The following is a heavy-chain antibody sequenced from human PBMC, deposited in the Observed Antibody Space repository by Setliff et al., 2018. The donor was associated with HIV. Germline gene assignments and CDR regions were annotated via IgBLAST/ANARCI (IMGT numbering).Heavy chain of an antibody. D-gene: IGHD2-15*01. J-gene: IGHJ3*02. V-gene: IGHV1-8*02. CDR2: MNPNSGNT. Sequence: ASVKVSCKTSGYTFTGYYMHWVRQAPGQGLEWMGWMNPNSGNTGYAQRFQGRLTMTRNTSISTAYMELNSLMSEDTAVYFCAIRREVVVATTRRGLDIWGQGTMVTVSS. CDR3: AIRREVVVATTRRGLDI. CDR1: GYTFTGYY.